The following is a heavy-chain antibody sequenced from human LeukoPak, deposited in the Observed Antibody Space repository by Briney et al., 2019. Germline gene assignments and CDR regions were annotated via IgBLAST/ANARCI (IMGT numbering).Heavy chain of an antibody. J-gene: IGHJ6*02. D-gene: IGHD4-17*01. CDR2: IYPGELDN. CDR1: GYSFTSYW. CDR3: ARIPHDYGAYLSGMDV. V-gene: IGHV5-51*01. Sequence: GAPLKISCKGGGYSFTSYWSCCVRQMPGKVLGWMGIIYPGELDNRDSPSFQGQPTISASKSTSTAYMQRSSLKASATATYTCARIPHDYGAYLSGMDVWGQGTTVTVSS.